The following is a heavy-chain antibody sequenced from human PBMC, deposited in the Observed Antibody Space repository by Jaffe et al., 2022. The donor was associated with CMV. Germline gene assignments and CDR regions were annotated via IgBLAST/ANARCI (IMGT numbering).Heavy chain of an antibody. CDR3: ARHLWEAARGEWTGSYFDY. CDR2: IYYSGST. D-gene: IGHD6-6*01. V-gene: IGHV4-39*01. J-gene: IGHJ4*02. Sequence: QLQLQESGPGLVKPSETLSLTCTVSGGSISSSSYYWGWIRQPPGKGLEWIGSIYYSGSTYYNPSLKSRVTISVDTSKNQFSLKLSSVTAADTAVYYCARHLWEAARGEWTGSYFDYWGQGTLVTVSS. CDR1: GGSISSSSYY.